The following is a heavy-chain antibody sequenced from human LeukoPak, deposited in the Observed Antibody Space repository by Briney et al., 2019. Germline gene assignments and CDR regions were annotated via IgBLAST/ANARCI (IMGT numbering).Heavy chain of an antibody. Sequence: ASVKVSCKASGYTFTSYYMHWLRQAPGQGLEWMGIINPSGGSTSYAQKFQGRVTMTRDTSTSTVYMELSSLRSEDTAVYYCARGDTSSSSRTVVYYYYYMDVWGKGTTVTVSS. CDR3: ARGDTSSSSRTVVYYYYYMDV. D-gene: IGHD6-6*01. V-gene: IGHV1-46*03. CDR2: INPSGGST. J-gene: IGHJ6*03. CDR1: GYTFTSYY.